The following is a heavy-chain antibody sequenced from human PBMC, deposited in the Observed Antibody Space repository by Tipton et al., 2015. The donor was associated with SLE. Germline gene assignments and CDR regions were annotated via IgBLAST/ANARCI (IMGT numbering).Heavy chain of an antibody. Sequence: TLSLTCTVSGGSIGSHCWNWIRQPQGKGLEWIGYIYHSGSTNHNPSLQSRVTISVDSSKNQFSLKLTSVTAADTAVYYCARALGQGLYYFYYMDVWGKGTSVTVSS. J-gene: IGHJ6*03. CDR2: IYHSGST. CDR3: ARALGQGLYYFYYMDV. CDR1: GGSIGSHC. D-gene: IGHD3-10*01. V-gene: IGHV4-59*11.